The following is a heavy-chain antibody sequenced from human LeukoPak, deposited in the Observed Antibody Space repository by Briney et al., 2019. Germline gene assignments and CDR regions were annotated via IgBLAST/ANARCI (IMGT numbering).Heavy chain of an antibody. J-gene: IGHJ4*02. V-gene: IGHV4-59*08. Sequence: SETLSLTCTVSGGSISGYYWSWIRQSPGKGLEWIGYIFYSGFTNYNPSLKSRVAISVDTSQNHLSLKLKSVTAADTAVYYCTRRQGGSGYYSLDYWGQGILVTVSA. CDR3: TRRQGGSGYYSLDY. CDR2: IFYSGFT. CDR1: GGSISGYY. D-gene: IGHD3-22*01.